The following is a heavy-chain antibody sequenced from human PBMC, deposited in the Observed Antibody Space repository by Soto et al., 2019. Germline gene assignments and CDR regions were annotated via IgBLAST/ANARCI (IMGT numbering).Heavy chain of an antibody. CDR3: ARPANTVADHFDL. Sequence: GESLKISCQVSGYTFTIYWIGWVRQMPGKGLEWMGIIYPSDSDTRYSPSFQGQVTISADQSINTAYLQWDSLKASDTAIYYCARPANTVADHFDLWGQGTPVTVSS. J-gene: IGHJ4*02. V-gene: IGHV5-51*01. CDR1: GYTFTIYW. D-gene: IGHD4-17*01. CDR2: IYPSDSDT.